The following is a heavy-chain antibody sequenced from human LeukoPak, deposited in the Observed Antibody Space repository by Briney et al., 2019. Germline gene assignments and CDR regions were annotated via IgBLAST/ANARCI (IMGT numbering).Heavy chain of an antibody. D-gene: IGHD5-24*01. Sequence: KPSETLSLTCTVSGGSISSYYWSWVRQPAGKGLKWIGYSYNSGNTNYNPSLRSRVTISVDTSKNQFSLKLNSVTAADTAVYYCAGPSKQLASWGQGTLVTVSS. CDR3: AGPSKQLAS. J-gene: IGHJ5*02. V-gene: IGHV4-59*08. CDR1: GGSISSYY. CDR2: SYNSGNT.